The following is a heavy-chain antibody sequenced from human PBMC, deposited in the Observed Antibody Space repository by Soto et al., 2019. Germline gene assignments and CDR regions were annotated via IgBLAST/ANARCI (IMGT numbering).Heavy chain of an antibody. CDR3: ASDPVAGTYFDY. CDR2: INAYNGNT. CDR1: GYTFTSYG. Sequence: QVQLVQSGAEVKKPGASVKVSCKASGYTFTSYGISWVRQAPGQGLEWMGWINAYNGNTNYAQKLQGRVTMTTDTCRSTAFMELMSLRSGGTAVFSCASDPVAGTYFDYWGQGTLVTVSS. J-gene: IGHJ4*02. V-gene: IGHV1-18*01. D-gene: IGHD6-19*01.